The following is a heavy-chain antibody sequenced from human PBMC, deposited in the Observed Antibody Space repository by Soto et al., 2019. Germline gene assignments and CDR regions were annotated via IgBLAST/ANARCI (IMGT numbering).Heavy chain of an antibody. CDR3: SGVMYWTNSSYGMDV. CDR1: GGSISSGGYY. CDR2: FCYSGST. J-gene: IGHJ6*02. Sequence: PSETLSLTCAVSGGSISSGGYYWSWIGPHTGKGLEWIGYFCYSGSTYYYPALEKRVTITVDTSKNQFSLKLSSVTAAETAVDYCSGVMYWTNSSYGMDVWGQGTTVTVSS. D-gene: IGHD2-15*01. V-gene: IGHV4-31*11.